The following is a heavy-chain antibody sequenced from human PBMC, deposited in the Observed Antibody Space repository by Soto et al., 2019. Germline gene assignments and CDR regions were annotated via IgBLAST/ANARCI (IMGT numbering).Heavy chain of an antibody. CDR3: ARSVSGYFDY. CDR1: GFTFSSYS. V-gene: IGHV3-21*01. Sequence: EVQLVESGGGLVKPGGSLRLSCAASGFTFSSYSMNWVRQAPGTGLEWVSSISSSSSYIYYADSVKGRFTISRDNAKNSLYLQMNSLRAEDTAVYYCARSVSGYFDYWGQGTLVTVSS. J-gene: IGHJ4*02. D-gene: IGHD2-15*01. CDR2: ISSSSSYI.